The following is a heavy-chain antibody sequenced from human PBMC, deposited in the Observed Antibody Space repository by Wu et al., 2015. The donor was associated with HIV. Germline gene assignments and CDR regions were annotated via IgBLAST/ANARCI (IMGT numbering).Heavy chain of an antibody. CDR3: AREMDSSFDY. V-gene: IGHV1-8*01. CDR2: MNPXSGNT. D-gene: IGHD5-24*01. Sequence: QVQLVQSGAEVKKPGASVKVSCKASGYTFSRYDINWVRQATGQGLEWMGWMNPXSGNTGYAQKFQGRVTMTRNSSISTAYMELSRLRSDDTAVYYCAREMDSSFDYWGQGTRGHRLL. J-gene: IGHJ4*02. CDR1: GYTFSRYD.